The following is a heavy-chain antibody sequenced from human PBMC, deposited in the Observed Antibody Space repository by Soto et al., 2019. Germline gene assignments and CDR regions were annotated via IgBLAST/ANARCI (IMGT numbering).Heavy chain of an antibody. J-gene: IGHJ4*02. CDR1: GGSVSSGSYY. CDR2: IYYSGST. CDR3: ARDSPPGKQSGSLDEC. Sequence: PSETLSLTCTVSGGSVSSGSYYWSWIRQPPGKGLEWIGYIYYSGSTNYNPSLKSRVTISVDTSKNQFSLKLSSVTAADTAVYYCARDSPPGKQSGSLDECWGQGTLVTVSS. V-gene: IGHV4-61*01. D-gene: IGHD1-26*01.